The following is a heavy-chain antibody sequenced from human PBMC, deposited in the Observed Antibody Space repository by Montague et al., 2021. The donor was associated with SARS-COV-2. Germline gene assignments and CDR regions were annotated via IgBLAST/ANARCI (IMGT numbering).Heavy chain of an antibody. CDR3: ATYGSGTKDDAFDI. CDR2: AFYSGNT. V-gene: IGHV4-59*11. Sequence: SETLSLTCTRPGGGIREHYGSWNVQTPGKKQVVCAFYSGNTNYNPSLKSRVTISVDTSKNQFSLKLSSVTAADTAVYYCATYGSGTKDDAFDIWGQGTMVTVSS. J-gene: IGHJ3*02. CDR1: GGGIREHY. D-gene: IGHD3-10*01.